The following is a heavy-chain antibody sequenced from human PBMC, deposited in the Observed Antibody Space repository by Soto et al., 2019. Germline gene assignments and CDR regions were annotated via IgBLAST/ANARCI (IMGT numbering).Heavy chain of an antibody. CDR3: ASSPPKVAFYL. V-gene: IGHV4-30-4*01. Sequence: QGQLQESGPGVVRPSQTLSLTCTVSGASISSGDHYWTWIRQPPGKGLEWIGYIYYSGSTFYNPSLNSRVTMSIDMSKSQFSLNLRSVTAADTAVYYCASSPPKVAFYLWGQGTMVIVSS. D-gene: IGHD6-6*01. CDR1: GASISSGDHY. CDR2: IYYSGST. J-gene: IGHJ3*01.